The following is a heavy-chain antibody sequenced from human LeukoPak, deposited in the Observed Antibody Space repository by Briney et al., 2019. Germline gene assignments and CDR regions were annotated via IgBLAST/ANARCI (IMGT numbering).Heavy chain of an antibody. CDR3: ARGTTVTTLPFDY. V-gene: IGHV3-11*06. D-gene: IGHD4-17*01. CDR2: ISSSSSYT. Sequence: GGSLRLSCAASGFTFSDYYMSWIRQAPGKGLEWVSYISSSSSYTNYADSVKGRFTISRDNAKNSLYLQMNSLRAEDTAVYYCARGTTVTTLPFDYWGQGTLVTVSS. CDR1: GFTFSDYY. J-gene: IGHJ4*02.